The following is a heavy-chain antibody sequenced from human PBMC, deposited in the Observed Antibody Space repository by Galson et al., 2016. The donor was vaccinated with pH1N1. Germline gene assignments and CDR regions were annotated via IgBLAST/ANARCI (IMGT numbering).Heavy chain of an antibody. CDR2: TYYRSKWYN. J-gene: IGHJ4*02. Sequence: CAISGDSVSSNSAAWNWIRQSPSRGLEWLGRTYYRSKWYNDYAVSVISRITINPDTSTNQFSLQLNSVTPEDTAVYYCARDGIAAAGIRRDQYYFDYWGQGTLVTVSS. V-gene: IGHV6-1*01. CDR3: ARDGIAAAGIRRDQYYFDY. D-gene: IGHD6-13*01. CDR1: GDSVSSNSAA.